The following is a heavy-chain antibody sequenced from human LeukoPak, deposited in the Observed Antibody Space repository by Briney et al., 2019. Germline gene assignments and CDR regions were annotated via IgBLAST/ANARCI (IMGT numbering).Heavy chain of an antibody. CDR1: GFTFSSYG. Sequence: GRSLRLSCAASGFTFSSYGMHWVRQAPGKGLEWVVVISYDGSNKYYADSVKGRFTISRDNSKNTLYLQMNSLRAEDTAVYYCAKAEWLSAFDIWGQGTMVTVSS. D-gene: IGHD6-19*01. CDR3: AKAEWLSAFDI. J-gene: IGHJ3*02. CDR2: ISYDGSNK. V-gene: IGHV3-30*18.